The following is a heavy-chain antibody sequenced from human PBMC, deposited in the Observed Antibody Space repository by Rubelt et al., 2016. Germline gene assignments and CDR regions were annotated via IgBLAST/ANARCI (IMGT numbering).Heavy chain of an antibody. CDR1: GGSISSGNYY. CDR2: IYYGGST. CDR3: ARDSTTFGVVSTGFDP. J-gene: IGHJ5*02. V-gene: IGHV4-39*07. D-gene: IGHD3-3*01. Sequence: QVQLQESGPGLVKPSETLSLTCTVSGGSISSGNYYWGWIRQPPGKGLEWIGSIYYGGSTSYNPSLKSRVTISVDTSKNQVSLGLSSVTAADTAVYYCARDSTTFGVVSTGFDPWGQGTLVTVSS.